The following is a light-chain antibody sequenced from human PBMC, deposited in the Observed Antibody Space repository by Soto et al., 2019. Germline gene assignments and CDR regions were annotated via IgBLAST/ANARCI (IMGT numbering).Light chain of an antibody. CDR3: QQYNVWPLT. V-gene: IGKV3-15*01. J-gene: IGKJ4*01. Sequence: EIVMPQSAATLSVSPGERATLSCRPSQSVGSNLAWYQQKPGQVPRLLIYGASTRATGIPARFSGSGSGTEFTLTISXLQSEDFAVYYCQQYNVWPLTFGGGTRWIS. CDR2: GAS. CDR1: QSVGSN.